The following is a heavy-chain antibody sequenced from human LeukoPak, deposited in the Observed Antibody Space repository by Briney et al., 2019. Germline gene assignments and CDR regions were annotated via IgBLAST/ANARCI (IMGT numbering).Heavy chain of an antibody. CDR1: GGSISSYY. CDR2: IYYSGST. D-gene: IGHD6-13*01. J-gene: IGHJ4*02. V-gene: IGHV4-59*01. Sequence: PSETLSLTCTVSGGSISSYYRSWIRQPPGKGLEWIGYIYYSGSTNYNPSLKSRVTISVDTSKNQFSLKLSSVTAADTAVYYCARGGPYSREFDYWGQGTLVTVSS. CDR3: ARGGPYSREFDY.